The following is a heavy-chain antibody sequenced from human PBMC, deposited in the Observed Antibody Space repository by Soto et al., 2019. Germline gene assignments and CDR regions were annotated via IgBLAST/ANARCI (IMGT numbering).Heavy chain of an antibody. J-gene: IGHJ4*02. CDR2: ISATGGGT. V-gene: IGHV3-23*01. CDR1: GFKFSNYA. Sequence: GGSLRLSCAASGFKFSNYAMSWVRQAPGKGLEWVSLISATGGGTYYADSVKGRFTISRDNSRNTLYLQVHSLTAEDTAVYYCAKDRRAGGNSAFYFDFWGQGAQVTVSS. D-gene: IGHD3-16*01. CDR3: AKDRRAGGNSAFYFDF.